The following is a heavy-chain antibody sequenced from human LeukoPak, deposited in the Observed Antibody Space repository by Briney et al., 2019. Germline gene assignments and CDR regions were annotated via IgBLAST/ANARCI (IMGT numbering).Heavy chain of an antibody. CDR3: ARDYCTDSSCYSAIDY. CDR1: GYSFNTYY. J-gene: IGHJ4*02. Sequence: ASVKVSGKASGYSFNTYYLHWVRQAPGQGLEWMGWIYPSSGGANFAQKFQGRVTLTRDTSISTVYMELHTLRSDDTALYYCARDYCTDSSCYSAIDYWGQGTLVTVSS. D-gene: IGHD2-21*01. CDR2: IYPSSGGA. V-gene: IGHV1-2*02.